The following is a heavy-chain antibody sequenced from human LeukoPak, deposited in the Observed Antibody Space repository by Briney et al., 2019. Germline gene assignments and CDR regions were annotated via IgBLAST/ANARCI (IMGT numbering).Heavy chain of an antibody. CDR3: AREIWFGGTYDY. CDR2: IYYSGST. D-gene: IGHD3-10*01. Sequence: PSETLSLTCTVSGGSISSYYWSWIRQPPGKGLEWIGYIYYSGSTNYNPSLKSRVTISVDTSKNQFSLKLSSVTAADTAVYYCAREIWFGGTYDYWGQGTLVTVSS. V-gene: IGHV4-59*12. J-gene: IGHJ4*02. CDR1: GGSISSYY.